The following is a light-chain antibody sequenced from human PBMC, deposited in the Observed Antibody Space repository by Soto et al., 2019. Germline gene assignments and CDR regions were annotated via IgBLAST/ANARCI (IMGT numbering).Light chain of an antibody. J-gene: IGKJ1*01. V-gene: IGKV1-5*01. CDR2: DAS. CDR3: QQYNSYSWT. CDR1: ESVSKW. Sequence: DIQMTQSPSFLSASVGDKVTITCRATESVSKWLAWYQEKPGNPPRPLIYDASTLESGVPSRFSGSGSGTEFTLTISSLQADDFAIYYCQQYNSYSWTFAQGTKV.